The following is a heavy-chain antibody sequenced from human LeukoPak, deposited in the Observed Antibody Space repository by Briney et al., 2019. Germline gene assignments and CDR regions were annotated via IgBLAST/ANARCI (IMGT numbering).Heavy chain of an antibody. J-gene: IGHJ3*01. D-gene: IGHD3-10*01. Sequence: HLGGSLRLSCAASGFTFAIHAMTWVRQAPGKGLEWVSGISGDGASTHYAESVKGQFTISRDNSQNTLFLQMNSLRVEDTAIYYCAKDSYVSGRPLHTFDVWGQGTMVTVS. CDR1: GFTFAIHA. V-gene: IGHV3-23*01. CDR3: AKDSYVSGRPLHTFDV. CDR2: ISGDGAST.